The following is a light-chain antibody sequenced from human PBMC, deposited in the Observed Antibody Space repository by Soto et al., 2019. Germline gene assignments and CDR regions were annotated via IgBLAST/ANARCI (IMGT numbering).Light chain of an antibody. CDR3: QQRSNWALT. CDR2: DAS. V-gene: IGKV3-11*01. CDR1: QSVSTY. J-gene: IGKJ4*01. Sequence: EIVLTQSPATLSLSPGERATLSCRASQSVSTYLAWYQQKPGQAPRFLIYDASNRATGIPARFSGSGSGTDFTLTISSLEPEDFAIDYCQQRSNWALTFGGGTKVEIK.